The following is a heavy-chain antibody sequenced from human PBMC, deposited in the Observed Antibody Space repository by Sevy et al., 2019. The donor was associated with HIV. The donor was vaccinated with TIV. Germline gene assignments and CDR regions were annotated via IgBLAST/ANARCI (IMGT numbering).Heavy chain of an antibody. CDR1: GGSISSSSYY. CDR3: ARHLWSSGWFYYYGMDV. CDR2: IYYSGST. J-gene: IGHJ6*02. Sequence: SETLSLTCTVSGGSISSSSYYWGWIRQPPGKGLEWIGSIYYSGSTYYNPSLKSRVTISVDTSKNQFSLKLSSVTAADTAVYYCARHLWSSGWFYYYGMDVWGQGTTVTVSS. D-gene: IGHD6-19*01. V-gene: IGHV4-39*01.